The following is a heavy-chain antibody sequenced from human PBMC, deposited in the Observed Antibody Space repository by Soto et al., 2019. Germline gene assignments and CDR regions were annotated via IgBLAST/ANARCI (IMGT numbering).Heavy chain of an antibody. Sequence: QVQLVQSGAEVKKPGSSVKVSCKTSRDTFNKYAFNWVRQAPGQGLEWMGWIIPVFSSRNYAEKFHGRVTITADDSTSTAYMELRSLRFEDTAVYYCARGDTYLGVWGQGTTVTVSS. V-gene: IGHV1-69*01. CDR1: RDTFNKYA. D-gene: IGHD3-16*01. CDR2: IIPVFSSR. J-gene: IGHJ6*02. CDR3: ARGDTYLGV.